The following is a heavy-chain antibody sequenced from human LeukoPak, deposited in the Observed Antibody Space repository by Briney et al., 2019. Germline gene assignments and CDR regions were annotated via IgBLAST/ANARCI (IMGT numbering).Heavy chain of an antibody. J-gene: IGHJ4*02. D-gene: IGHD1-14*01. Sequence: GESLKISCKGSGYRFSNYWIGWVRQMPGRGLECMGIMYPGDSDARYSPSFQGQITMSADKSIDTAYLQWNSLKASDTAVYYCASGERTGTPVYYWGQGTVVTVSS. CDR1: GYRFSNYW. V-gene: IGHV5-51*01. CDR3: ASGERTGTPVYY. CDR2: MYPGDSDA.